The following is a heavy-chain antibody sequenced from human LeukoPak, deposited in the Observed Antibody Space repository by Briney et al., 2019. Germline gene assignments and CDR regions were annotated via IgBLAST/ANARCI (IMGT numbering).Heavy chain of an antibody. V-gene: IGHV4-59*08. Sequence: TSETLSLTCSVSGGSISSYYWSWIRQPPGKGLEWIGYVYYSGTTNYNPSLKSRVTISVDTSKNQFSLKLSSVTAADTAVYYCARRRSEREQRVAPYDSWGQGTLVTVSS. D-gene: IGHD1-26*01. CDR1: GGSISSYY. J-gene: IGHJ4*02. CDR2: VYYSGTT. CDR3: ARRRSEREQRVAPYDS.